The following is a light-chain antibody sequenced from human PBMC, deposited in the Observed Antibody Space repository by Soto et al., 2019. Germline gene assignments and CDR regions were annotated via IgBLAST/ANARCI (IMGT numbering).Light chain of an antibody. J-gene: IGLJ3*02. CDR1: SSDIGSYNY. CDR2: DVS. Sequence: QPVLTQPASLSGSPGQSITISCTGTSSDIGSYNYVSWYQQHPGKAPKLMIFDVSYRPSGISDRFSGSKSGNTASLTISGLQSEDEADYYCSSYGASSTLFGGGTQLTVL. V-gene: IGLV2-14*03. CDR3: SSYGASSTL.